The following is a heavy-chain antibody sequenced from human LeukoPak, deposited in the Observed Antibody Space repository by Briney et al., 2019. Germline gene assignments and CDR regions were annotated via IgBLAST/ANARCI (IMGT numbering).Heavy chain of an antibody. CDR1: GFAFSTYA. V-gene: IGHV3-30-3*01. CDR2: ISYDGSVK. Sequence: GGSLRLSCAASGFAFSTYAMHWVRQAPGKGLEWVAVISYDGSVKYYADSVKGRFTISRDNSKNTLYLQMNSLKIEDTAVYYCTTDEDWNYARKDVWGQGATVIVSS. CDR3: TTDEDWNYARKDV. J-gene: IGHJ6*02. D-gene: IGHD1-7*01.